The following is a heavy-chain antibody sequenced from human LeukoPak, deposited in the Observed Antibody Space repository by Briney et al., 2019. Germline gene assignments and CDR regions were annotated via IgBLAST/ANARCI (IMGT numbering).Heavy chain of an antibody. CDR3: ARGEYGSGSYHYFDC. CDR2: INHSGST. J-gene: IGHJ4*02. Sequence: SETLSLTCAVYGGSFSGYYWSWIRQPPGKGLEWIGEINHSGSTNYNPSLKSRVTISVDTSKNQFSLKLSSVTAADTAVYYCARGEYGSGSYHYFDCWGQGTLITVSS. CDR1: GGSFSGYY. D-gene: IGHD3-10*01. V-gene: IGHV4-34*01.